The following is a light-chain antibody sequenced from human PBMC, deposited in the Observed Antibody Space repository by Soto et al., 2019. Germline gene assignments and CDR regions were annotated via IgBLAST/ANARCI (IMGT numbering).Light chain of an antibody. CDR3: QQRSNTWT. J-gene: IGKJ1*01. V-gene: IGKV3D-20*02. CDR2: GAS. Sequence: EVVLTQSPGTLSLSPGERATLSCRASQSLDSTYLAWYQQKPGQSPRLVIYGASRRATGIPARFSGSGSGADFTLTISSLEPEDFAVYYCQQRSNTWTFGQGTKVDIK. CDR1: QSLDSTY.